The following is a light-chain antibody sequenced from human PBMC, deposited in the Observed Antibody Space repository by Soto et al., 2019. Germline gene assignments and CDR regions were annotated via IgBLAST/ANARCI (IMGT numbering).Light chain of an antibody. V-gene: IGKV1-39*01. J-gene: IGKJ2*01. CDR2: GAA. CDR3: QQGYSTPPYT. CDR1: QSVSMS. Sequence: DIRLTQSPSSLSASVGDRVTITCRASQSVSMSLNWYQQKPGKAPNLLIRGAANLHTGVLSRFSGSGSGTDFTLTISSLQPEDFATYYCQQGYSTPPYTFGQGTKLEI.